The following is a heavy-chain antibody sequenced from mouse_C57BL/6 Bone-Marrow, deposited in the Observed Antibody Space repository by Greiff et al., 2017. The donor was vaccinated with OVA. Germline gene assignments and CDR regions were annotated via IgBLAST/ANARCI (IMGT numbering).Heavy chain of an antibody. CDR1: GYTFTDYY. V-gene: IGHV1-26*01. Sequence: EVKLQQSGPELVKPGASVKISCKASGYTFTDYYMNWVKQSHGKSLEWIGDINPNNGGTSYNQKFKGKATLTVDKSSSTAYMELRSLTSEDSAVXYCARWGGDYFDYWGQGTTLTVSS. CDR3: ARWGGDYFDY. J-gene: IGHJ2*01. CDR2: INPNNGGT.